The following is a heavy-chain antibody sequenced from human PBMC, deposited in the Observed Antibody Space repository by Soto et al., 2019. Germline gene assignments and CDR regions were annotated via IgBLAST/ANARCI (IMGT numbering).Heavy chain of an antibody. CDR3: ARGGGYNNTYVCCGVDV. D-gene: IGHD1-1*01. V-gene: IGHV4-4*07. CDR1: GGSISSYY. J-gene: IGHJ6*02. CDR2: IYMTGST. Sequence: QVQLQESGPGLVKPSETLSLTCTVSGGSISSYYWSCIRQPAGKGLEWIGRIYMTGSTKDNPYLKSCVTMSVDTYKNQFSLNLTAVTAADTAVYYCARGGGYNNTYVCCGVDVWGQGTTVTVSS.